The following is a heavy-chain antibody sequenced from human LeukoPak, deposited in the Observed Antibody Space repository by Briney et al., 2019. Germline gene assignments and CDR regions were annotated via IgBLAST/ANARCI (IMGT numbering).Heavy chain of an antibody. CDR2: ISSSSSYI. Sequence: PGGSLRLSCVASGFTFSSYSMNWVRQAPGKGLEWVSSISSSSSYIYYADSVKGRFTISRDNAKNSLYLQMNSLRAEDTAVYYCARVSGVQLWFNYYYMDVWGKGTTVTVSS. V-gene: IGHV3-21*01. J-gene: IGHJ6*03. D-gene: IGHD5-18*01. CDR1: GFTFSSYS. CDR3: ARVSGVQLWFNYYYMDV.